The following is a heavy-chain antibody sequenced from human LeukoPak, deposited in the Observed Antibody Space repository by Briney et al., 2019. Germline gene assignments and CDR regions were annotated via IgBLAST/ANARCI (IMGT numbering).Heavy chain of an antibody. V-gene: IGHV1-69*13. D-gene: IGHD3-10*01. Sequence: SVKVSCKASGGTFSSYAISWVRQAPGQGLEWMGGIIPIFGTANYAQKFQGRVTITADESTSTAYMELSSLRSEDTAVYYCARDPGTMVRGSRRGYDGNYYYMDVWGKGTTVTISS. CDR3: ARDPGTMVRGSRRGYDGNYYYMDV. CDR1: GGTFSSYA. J-gene: IGHJ6*03. CDR2: IIPIFGTA.